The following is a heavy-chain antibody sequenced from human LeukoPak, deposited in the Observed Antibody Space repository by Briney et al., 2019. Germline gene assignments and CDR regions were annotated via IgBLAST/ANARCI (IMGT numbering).Heavy chain of an antibody. V-gene: IGHV1-69*05. J-gene: IGHJ6*03. CDR2: IIPIFGTA. CDR3: ARAQMVTRYYYYYMGV. CDR1: GGTFTSYA. D-gene: IGHD2-8*01. Sequence: SVKVSCKASGGTFTSYAISWVRQAPGQGLEWRGGIIPIFGTANYAQKFQGRVTITTDESTSTAYMELSSLRSEDTAVYYCARAQMVTRYYYYYMGVWGKGTTVTVSS.